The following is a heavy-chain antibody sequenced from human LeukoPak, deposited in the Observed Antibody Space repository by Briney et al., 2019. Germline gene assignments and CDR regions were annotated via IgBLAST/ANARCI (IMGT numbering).Heavy chain of an antibody. CDR2: INHSGST. CDR1: GGSFSGYY. V-gene: IGHV4-34*01. Sequence: PSETLSLTCAVYGGSFSGYYWSWIRQPPGKGLEWIGEINHSGSTNYNPSLKSRVTISVDTSKNQFSLKLSSVTAADTAVYYCARHLSGDVWGKGTTVTISS. CDR3: ARHLSGDV. J-gene: IGHJ6*04. D-gene: IGHD3-10*01.